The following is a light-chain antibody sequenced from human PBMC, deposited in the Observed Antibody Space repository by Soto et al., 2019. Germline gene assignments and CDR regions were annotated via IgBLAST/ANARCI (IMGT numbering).Light chain of an antibody. CDR3: QQYHNWPIT. CDR1: QSVSSN. J-gene: IGKJ5*01. CDR2: DAS. V-gene: IGKV3-15*01. Sequence: EIVLSQSPVTLSLSPGERATLSCRASQSVSSNLAWHQQKPGQAPRILMYDASTRATGIPARFSGSGSGTEFTLTISSLQSEDFAVYYCQQYHNWPITFGQGARLENK.